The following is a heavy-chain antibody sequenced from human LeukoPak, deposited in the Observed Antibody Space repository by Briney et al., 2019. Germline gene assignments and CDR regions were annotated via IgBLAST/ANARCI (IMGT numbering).Heavy chain of an antibody. Sequence: PGGSLRLSCAASGFTFSKYAMSWVRQAPGKGLEWVSAISGRGGSTNYADSVKGRFTISRDNSKNTLYLQMNSLRAEDTAVYYCAKDSSLYYFDYWGQGTLVTVFS. V-gene: IGHV3-23*01. CDR2: ISGRGGST. CDR1: GFTFSKYA. J-gene: IGHJ4*02. CDR3: AKDSSLYYFDY.